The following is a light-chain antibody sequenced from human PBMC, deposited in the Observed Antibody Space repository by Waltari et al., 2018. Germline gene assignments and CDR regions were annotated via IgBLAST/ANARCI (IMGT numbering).Light chain of an antibody. J-gene: IGLJ1*01. CDR2: DLN. CDR3: SSFTSTHTYV. CDR1: SSDVGGYNF. V-gene: IGLV2-14*03. Sequence: QSALTQPASVSGSPGQSITISCTGTSSDVGGYNFVAWYQKHPGKAPKLIIYDLNNWPSGVSNRFSGSKSGNPASLTSAGLQAEDEADYFCSSFTSTHTYVFGSGTKVNVL.